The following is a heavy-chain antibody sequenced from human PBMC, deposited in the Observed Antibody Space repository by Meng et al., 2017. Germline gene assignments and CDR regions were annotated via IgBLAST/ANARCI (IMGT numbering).Heavy chain of an antibody. J-gene: IGHJ3*02. V-gene: IGHV4-31*03. Sequence: VQLQDSGPGLVKPSQTLSLTCTVSGGSISSGGYYWSWIRQHPGKGLEWIGYIYYSGSTYYNPSLKSRVTISVDTSKNQFSLKLSSVTAADTAVYYCARDQGGSGSFGFAFDIWGQGTMVTVSS. CDR2: IYYSGST. CDR3: ARDQGGSGSFGFAFDI. D-gene: IGHD6-19*01. CDR1: GGSISSGGYY.